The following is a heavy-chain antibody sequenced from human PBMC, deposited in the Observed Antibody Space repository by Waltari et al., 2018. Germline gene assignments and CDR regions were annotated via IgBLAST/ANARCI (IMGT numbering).Heavy chain of an antibody. CDR2: IYYSGST. Sequence: QVQLQESGPGLVQPSETLSLTCTVSGGSISSYYWSWIRQPPGQGLEWIGYIYYSGSTNYNPSLKSRVTISVDTSKNQFSLKLSSVTAADTAVYYCARGGGSSGWYTSLLWYFDLWGRGTLVTVSS. CDR3: ARGGGSSGWYTSLLWYFDL. V-gene: IGHV4-59*01. J-gene: IGHJ2*01. CDR1: GGSISSYY. D-gene: IGHD6-19*01.